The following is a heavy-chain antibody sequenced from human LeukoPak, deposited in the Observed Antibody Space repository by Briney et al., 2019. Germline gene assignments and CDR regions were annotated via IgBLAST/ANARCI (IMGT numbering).Heavy chain of an antibody. CDR1: GGSFSGYY. J-gene: IGHJ5*02. CDR3: ARANQYYYDSSGYYWEEVKAKSPNWFDP. V-gene: IGHV4-34*01. D-gene: IGHD3-22*01. CDR2: INHSGST. Sequence: PSETLSLTCAVYGGSFSGYYWSWIRQPPGKGLEWIGEINHSGSTNYNPSLKSRVTISVDTSKNQFSLKLSSVTAADTAVYYCARANQYYYDSSGYYWEEVKAKSPNWFDPWGQGTLVTVSS.